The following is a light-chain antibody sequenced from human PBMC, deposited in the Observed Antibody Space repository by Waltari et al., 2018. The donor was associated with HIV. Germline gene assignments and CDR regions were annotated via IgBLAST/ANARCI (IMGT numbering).Light chain of an antibody. CDR3: GTWDSSLSAVV. Sequence: QSVLTQPPSVSAAPGQKVTISCSGSSSNNGNHYVSWSQQLPGTAPKLLIYDNNERPSGIPDRFSGSKSGTSATLGITGLQTGDEADYYCGTWDSSLSAVVFGGGTKLTVL. V-gene: IGLV1-51*01. J-gene: IGLJ2*01. CDR2: DNN. CDR1: SSNNGNHY.